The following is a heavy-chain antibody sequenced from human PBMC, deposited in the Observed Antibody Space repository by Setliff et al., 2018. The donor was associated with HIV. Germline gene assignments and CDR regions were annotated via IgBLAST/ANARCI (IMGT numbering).Heavy chain of an antibody. J-gene: IGHJ3*02. D-gene: IGHD3-22*01. CDR1: GGSIISGDHY. Sequence: SETLSLTCTVSGGSIISGDHYWSWIRQPPGKGLEWIDYIYYSGSANYNPSLKSRVTVSVDPSKNQFSLKLSSVTAADTAVYYCARDRPDLYYDSSGDAFDIWGQGTMVTVSS. V-gene: IGHV4-61*08. CDR2: IYYSGSA. CDR3: ARDRPDLYYDSSGDAFDI.